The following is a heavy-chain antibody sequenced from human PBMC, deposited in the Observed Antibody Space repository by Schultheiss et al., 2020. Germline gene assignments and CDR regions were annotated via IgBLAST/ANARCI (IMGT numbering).Heavy chain of an antibody. J-gene: IGHJ4*02. CDR2: IYYSGST. V-gene: IGHV4-39*01. Sequence: SETLSLTCTVSGGSISSSSYYWGWIRQPPGKGLEWIGSIYYSGSTYYNPSLKSRVTISVDTSKNQFSLKLSSVTAADTAVYYCARGRTYFDYWGQGTLVTVSS. CDR3: ARGRTYFDY. D-gene: IGHD3/OR15-3a*01. CDR1: GGSISSSSYY.